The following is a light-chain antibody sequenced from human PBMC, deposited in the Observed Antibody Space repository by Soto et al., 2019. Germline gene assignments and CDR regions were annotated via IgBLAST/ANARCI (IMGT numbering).Light chain of an antibody. V-gene: IGKV1-6*01. CDR2: AAS. CDR3: LQDYNYPYT. Sequence: AIQMTQSPSSLSASVGDRVIITCRASQGIRNDLGWYQQKPGKTPKLLISAASKLQRGVPSRFSGSGSGTDFTLTISSLQPEDVATYYCLQDYNYPYTFCQGTKLEIK. J-gene: IGKJ2*01. CDR1: QGIRND.